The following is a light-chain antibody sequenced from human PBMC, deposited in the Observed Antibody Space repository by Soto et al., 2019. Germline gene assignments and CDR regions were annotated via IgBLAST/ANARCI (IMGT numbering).Light chain of an antibody. V-gene: IGKV1-33*01. J-gene: IGKJ4*01. CDR1: QDIRKY. CDR3: QQSENFPLT. Sequence: DIQMTQSPSSLSAPVGDRVTVTCQASQDIRKYLSWYQQKPGKVPKLLIYDASNLETGVPSRFSGSGSGTDFTFTISSLEPEEIATYFCQQSENFPLTFGGGTKVEI. CDR2: DAS.